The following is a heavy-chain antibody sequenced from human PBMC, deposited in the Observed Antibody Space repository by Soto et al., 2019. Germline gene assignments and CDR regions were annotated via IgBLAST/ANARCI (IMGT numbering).Heavy chain of an antibody. Sequence: SETLSLTCTVSGASVSTGVYYWTWIRQHPGKGLEWIGYIDNSGSTYYNPSLTGRVDISVDTSKNELSLNLQSLTAADTAFYYCAGAVSDFDVRRYRTSYFDQWGQGILVTVSS. CDR3: AGAVSDFDVRRYRTSYFDQ. J-gene: IGHJ4*02. D-gene: IGHD3-10*02. CDR2: IDNSGST. V-gene: IGHV4-31*03. CDR1: GASVSTGVYY.